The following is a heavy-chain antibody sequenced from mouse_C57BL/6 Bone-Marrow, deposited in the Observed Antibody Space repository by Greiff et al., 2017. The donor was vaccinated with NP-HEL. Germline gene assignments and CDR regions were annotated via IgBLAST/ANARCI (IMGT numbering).Heavy chain of an antibody. CDR1: GYAFSSYW. D-gene: IGHD2-2*01. Sequence: QVHVKQSGAELVKPGASVKISCKASGYAFSSYWMNWVKQRPGKGLEWIGQIYPGDGDTNYNGKFKGKATLTADKSSSTAYMQLSSLTSEDSAVYFCARSGLRRGPFDYWGQGTTLTVSS. CDR3: ARSGLRRGPFDY. V-gene: IGHV1-80*01. J-gene: IGHJ2*01. CDR2: IYPGDGDT.